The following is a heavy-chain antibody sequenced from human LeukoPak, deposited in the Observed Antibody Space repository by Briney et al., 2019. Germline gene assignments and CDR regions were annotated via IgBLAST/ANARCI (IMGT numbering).Heavy chain of an antibody. CDR3: AKDRYDATLFDY. Sequence: GGSLRLSCAASGFTFSRYVMSWVRQAPGKGLEWVSAISGSGGSTYYADSVKGQFTISRDNSKNTLYLQMNSLRAEDTAVYYCAKDRYDATLFDYWGQGTLVTVSS. CDR2: ISGSGGST. CDR1: GFTFSRYV. V-gene: IGHV3-23*01. D-gene: IGHD3-16*01. J-gene: IGHJ4*02.